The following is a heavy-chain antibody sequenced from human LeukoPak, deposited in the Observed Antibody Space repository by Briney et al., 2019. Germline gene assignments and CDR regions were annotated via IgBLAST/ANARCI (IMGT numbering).Heavy chain of an antibody. D-gene: IGHD1-26*01. CDR3: ARGRFRWELEIRDFDY. V-gene: IGHV1-8*01. J-gene: IGHJ4*02. CDR2: INPNSGNT. Sequence: ASVKVSCKASGYTFTSYDINWVRQATGQGLEWMGWINPNSGNTGYPQKFQGRVTMTRDTSISTAYMELSSLRSEDTAVYYCARGRFRWELEIRDFDYWGQGTLVTVSS. CDR1: GYTFTSYD.